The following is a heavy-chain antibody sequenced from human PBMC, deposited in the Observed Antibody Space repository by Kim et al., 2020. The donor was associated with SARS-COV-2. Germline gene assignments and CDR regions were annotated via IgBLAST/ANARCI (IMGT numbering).Heavy chain of an antibody. CDR3: ARDAPPVMITFGGVIGAPEGYFDL. D-gene: IGHD3-16*02. Sequence: SETLSLTCTVSGGSISSGGYYWSWIRQHPGKGLEWIGYIYYSGSTYYNPSLKSRVTISVDTSKNQFSLKLSSVTAADTAVYYCARDAPPVMITFGGVIGAPEGYFDLWGRGTLITVSS. CDR2: IYYSGST. CDR1: GGSISSGGYY. V-gene: IGHV4-31*03. J-gene: IGHJ2*01.